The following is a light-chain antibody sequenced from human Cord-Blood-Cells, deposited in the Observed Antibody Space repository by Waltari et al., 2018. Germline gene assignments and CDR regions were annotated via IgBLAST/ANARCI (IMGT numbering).Light chain of an antibody. CDR3: CSYAGSSTFHVV. V-gene: IGLV2-23*03. CDR2: EGS. J-gene: IGLJ2*01. Sequence: QSALTQPASVSGSPGQSITISCPGTSSDVGSYNLVSWYQQHPGKAPKLMIYEGSKRPSGVSNRFSGSKSGNTASLTSSGLQAEDEADYYCCSYAGSSTFHVVFGGGTKLTVL. CDR1: SSDVGSYNL.